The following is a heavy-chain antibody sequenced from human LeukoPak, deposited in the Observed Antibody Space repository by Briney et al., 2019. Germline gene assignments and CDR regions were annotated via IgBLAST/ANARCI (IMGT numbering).Heavy chain of an antibody. J-gene: IGHJ5*02. D-gene: IGHD3-16*01. CDR2: IIDTGST. Sequence: SETLSLTCVVYGESFSGYYWTWIRQPPGKGLEWIGEIIDTGSTKYNSSLKSRVTVSVDTSKNQFSLKLSSVTAADTAVYYCARDTPLGRGEYNRFDPWGQGTLVTVSS. CDR1: GESFSGYY. CDR3: ARDTPLGRGEYNRFDP. V-gene: IGHV4-34*12.